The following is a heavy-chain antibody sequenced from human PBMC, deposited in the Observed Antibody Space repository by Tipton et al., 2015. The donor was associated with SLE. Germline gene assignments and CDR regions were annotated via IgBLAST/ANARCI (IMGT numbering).Heavy chain of an antibody. CDR3: ARGRTYYDILTGSDAFDI. CDR2: IYHSGST. V-gene: IGHV4-4*02. Sequence: PGLVKPSGTLSLTCAVSGGSISSSNWWSWVRQPPGKGLEWIGEIYHSGSTNYNPSLKSRVTISVDKSKNQFSLKLSSVTAADTAVYYCARGRTYYDILTGSDAFDIWGQGTMVTVSS. D-gene: IGHD3-9*01. J-gene: IGHJ3*02. CDR1: GGSISSSNW.